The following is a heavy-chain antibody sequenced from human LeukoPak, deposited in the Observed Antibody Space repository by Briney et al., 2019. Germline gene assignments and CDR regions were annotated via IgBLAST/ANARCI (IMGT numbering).Heavy chain of an antibody. CDR3: CKDRGWWFDLFG. D-gene: IGHD2-15*01. Sequence: GGSLRLSCAASGFTFSSYWMSWVRQAPGKGLEWVANIKEDGSAKFCVDSVKGRFTISRDNAKNSLYLQMNSLRAEDTAVYYLCKDRGWWFDLFGRGQGTLVTVSS. V-gene: IGHV3-7*01. CDR1: GFTFSSYW. J-gene: IGHJ4*02. CDR2: IKEDGSAK.